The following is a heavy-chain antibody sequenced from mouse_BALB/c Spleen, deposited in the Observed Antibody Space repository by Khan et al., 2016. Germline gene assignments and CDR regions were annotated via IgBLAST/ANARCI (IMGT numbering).Heavy chain of an antibody. CDR3: AGSTAVVDDWYFDV. D-gene: IGHD1-1*01. Sequence: EVQLQESGPGLVKPSQSLSLTCSVTGYSITSGYYWNLIRQFPGNKLEWMGYISYDGSNNYNPSLKNRISITRDTSKNKFFLKLNSVTTEDTATXYCAGSTAVVDDWYFDVWGAGTTVTVSS. CDR1: GYSITSGYY. CDR2: ISYDGSN. J-gene: IGHJ1*01. V-gene: IGHV3-6*02.